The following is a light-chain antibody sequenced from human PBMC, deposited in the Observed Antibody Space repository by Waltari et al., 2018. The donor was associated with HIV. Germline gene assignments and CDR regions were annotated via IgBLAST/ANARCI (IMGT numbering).Light chain of an antibody. Sequence: QSALTQPAPVSGSPGPSLTISPTGTRRYLGSSNLVSWYQQHPGRAPKLLIYEVLKRPSGVSNRFAGSKSGSTASLTISGLQAEDEADYYCSSYAGRNIWLFGGGTKLTV. CDR2: EVL. V-gene: IGLV2-23*02. J-gene: IGLJ3*02. CDR3: SSYAGRNIWL. CDR1: RRYLGSSNL.